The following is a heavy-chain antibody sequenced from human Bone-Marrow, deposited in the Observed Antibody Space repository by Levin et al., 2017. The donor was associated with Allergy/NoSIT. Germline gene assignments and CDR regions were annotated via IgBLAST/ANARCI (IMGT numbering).Heavy chain of an antibody. CDR2: AHITGST. CDR1: GDSIGTNTYY. V-gene: IGHV4-39*01. Sequence: ESLKISCSVSGDSIGTNTYYWGWIRQPPGKGLEWIGSAHITGSTSYNPALKSRVTISLNTSNNQFSLRLSSVTASDTAVYFCASHGGFASHFDFWGQGILVTVSS. J-gene: IGHJ4*02. CDR3: ASHGGFASHFDF. D-gene: IGHD3-16*01.